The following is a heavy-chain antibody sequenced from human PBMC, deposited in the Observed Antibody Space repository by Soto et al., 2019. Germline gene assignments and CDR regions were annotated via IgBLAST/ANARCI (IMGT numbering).Heavy chain of an antibody. Sequence: TSETLSLTCTVSGGSISSYYWSWIRQPPGKGLEWIGYIYYSGSTNYDPSLKSRVTISVDTSKNQFSLKLSSVTAADTAVYYCARGGSRQQLGANWGQGTLVTVSS. CDR2: IYYSGST. D-gene: IGHD6-13*01. CDR3: ARGGSRQQLGAN. CDR1: GGSISSYY. V-gene: IGHV4-59*01. J-gene: IGHJ4*02.